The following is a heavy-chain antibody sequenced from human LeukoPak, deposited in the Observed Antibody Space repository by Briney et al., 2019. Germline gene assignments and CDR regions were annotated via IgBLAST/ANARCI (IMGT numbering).Heavy chain of an antibody. V-gene: IGHV1-46*01. Sequence: ASVKVSCKAPGYTFTSDYIHWVRQAPGQGLEWMGMIYPRDGSTSYAQKFQGRVTVTRDTSTSTVHMELSGLRSEDTAVYYCARDQEGFDYWGQGTLVTVSS. CDR2: IYPRDGST. CDR3: ARDQEGFDY. CDR1: GYTFTSDY. J-gene: IGHJ4*02.